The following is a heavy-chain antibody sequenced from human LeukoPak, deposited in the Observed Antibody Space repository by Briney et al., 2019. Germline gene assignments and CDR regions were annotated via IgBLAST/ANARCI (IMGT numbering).Heavy chain of an antibody. D-gene: IGHD1-26*01. J-gene: IGHJ4*02. CDR1: GFTFSTYW. V-gene: IGHV3-7*04. CDR2: IKQDGTEK. CDR3: AGGVGASHFDY. Sequence: GGSLRLPCAASGFTFSTYWMSWVRQAPGKGLEWVAIIKQDGTEKYYVDSVKGRFTISRDNAENSLCLQMNSLRAEDTAVYYCAGGVGASHFDYWGQGTLVTVSS.